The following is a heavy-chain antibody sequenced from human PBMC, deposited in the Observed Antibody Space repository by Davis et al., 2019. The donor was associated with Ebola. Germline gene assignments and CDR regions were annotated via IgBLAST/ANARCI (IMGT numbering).Heavy chain of an antibody. J-gene: IGHJ4*02. CDR3: ARRVTYYYDSSGYYYTHYFDY. CDR1: GGSISDHY. Sequence: SETLSLTCTVSGGSISDHYWHWIRQPPGKGLEWIGYIYSSGATNYDSSLTSRVIMSVDTSKNQFSLKLSSVTAADTAVYYCARRVTYYYDSSGYYYTHYFDYWGQGTLVTVSS. V-gene: IGHV4-59*08. CDR2: IYSSGAT. D-gene: IGHD3-22*01.